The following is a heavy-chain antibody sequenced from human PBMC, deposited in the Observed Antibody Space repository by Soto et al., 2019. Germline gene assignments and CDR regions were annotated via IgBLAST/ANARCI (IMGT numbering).Heavy chain of an antibody. CDR3: ARDTSSTSLRAEYFQF. CDR1: GGSISSYF. Sequence: SETLSLTCTVPGGSISSYFWSWIRQPPGKGLEWIGYFYYSGSTNYNPSLKSRVTISVDTSKNQFSLRLTSVTAADTAVYYCARDTSSTSLRAEYFQFWGQGTQVTVSS. CDR2: FYYSGST. V-gene: IGHV4-59*12. D-gene: IGHD6-13*01. J-gene: IGHJ1*01.